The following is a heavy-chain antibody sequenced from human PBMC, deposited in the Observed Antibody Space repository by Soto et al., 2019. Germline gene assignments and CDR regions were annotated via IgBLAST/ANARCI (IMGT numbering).Heavy chain of an antibody. D-gene: IGHD3-22*01. J-gene: IGHJ4*02. CDR3: AKDTYSHARSGYYIFDY. V-gene: IGHV3-30*18. CDR2: ISYDGSNE. CDR1: GFTFSSYG. Sequence: PGGSLRLSCAVSGFTFSSYGMHWVLQAPGKGLEWVAHISYDGSNEHYVDSVKGRFTISRDNSKNTLYLQRNSLRAEDRAVYYCAKDTYSHARSGYYIFDYWGQGTPVTVSS.